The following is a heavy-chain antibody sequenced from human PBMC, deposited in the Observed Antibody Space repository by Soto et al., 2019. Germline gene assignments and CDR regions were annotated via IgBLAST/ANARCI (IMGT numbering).Heavy chain of an antibody. CDR1: GFTVKTHA. J-gene: IGHJ6*02. CDR3: GKDVGDYVPYCYGVDV. Sequence: QVQLVESGGGVVQPGTSLRLSCAASGFTVKTHAMHWVRQAPGKGLEWMAVIAYEGNEKFDADSVKGRFTISRDNSKNAMYLRINNLRNEDTAVYYCGKDVGDYVPYCYGVDVWGQGTTVTVSS. CDR2: IAYEGNEK. D-gene: IGHD1-26*01. V-gene: IGHV3-30*18.